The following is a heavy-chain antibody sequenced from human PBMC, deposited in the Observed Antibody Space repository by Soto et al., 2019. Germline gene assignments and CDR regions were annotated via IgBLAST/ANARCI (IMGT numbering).Heavy chain of an antibody. CDR1: GFTFSNYA. V-gene: IGHV3-23*01. CDR3: TKVRGAPV. Sequence: EVQVLESGGELVQPGGSLRLYCAASGFTFSNYAMNWVRQAPGKGPEWVSGISAGRSTYYADSVKGRFTISRDNSKSTLFLQMDSLRAEDTALYYCTKVRGAPVRGKGTTVTVSS. D-gene: IGHD4-17*01. J-gene: IGHJ6*04. CDR2: ISAGRST.